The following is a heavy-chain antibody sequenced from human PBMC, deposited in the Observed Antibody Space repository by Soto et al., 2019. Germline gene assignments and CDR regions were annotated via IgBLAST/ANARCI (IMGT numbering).Heavy chain of an antibody. V-gene: IGHV3-7*01. J-gene: IGHJ4*02. D-gene: IGHD2-15*01. CDR1: GFTFSGYW. Sequence: EVQLVESGGGLVQPGGSLRLSCAASGFTFSGYWMTWVRQAPGKGLEWVANIKHDGTEKYYVDSVKGRFTISRDNAKNSLYLQMNILRAEDAAVYFCALGYCSGGGCSSLGYWGQGTLVTVSS. CDR3: ALGYCSGGGCSSLGY. CDR2: IKHDGTEK.